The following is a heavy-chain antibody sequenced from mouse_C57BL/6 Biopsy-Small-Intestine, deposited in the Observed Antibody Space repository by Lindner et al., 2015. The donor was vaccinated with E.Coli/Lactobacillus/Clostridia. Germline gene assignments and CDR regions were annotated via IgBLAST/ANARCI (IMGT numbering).Heavy chain of an antibody. CDR3: ARDYYYYAMDY. D-gene: IGHD1-1*01. V-gene: IGHV3-1*01. CDR2: ISYSGST. CDR1: GYSITSGYD. J-gene: IGHJ4*01. Sequence: VQLQESGPGMVKPSQSLSLTCTVTGYSITSGYDWHWIRHFPGNKLEWMGYISYSGSTNYNPSLKSRISITHDTSKNHFFLKLNSVTTEDTATYYCARDYYYYAMDYWGQGTSVTVSS.